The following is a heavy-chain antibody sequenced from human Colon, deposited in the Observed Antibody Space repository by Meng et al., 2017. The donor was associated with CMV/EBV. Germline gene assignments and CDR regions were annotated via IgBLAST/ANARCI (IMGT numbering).Heavy chain of an antibody. V-gene: IGHV3-7*01. CDR2: IKEDGSEK. D-gene: IGHD2-15*01. Sequence: GSLRLSCSVSGFTFSSYWMSWVRQAPGKGLEWVAQIKEDGSEKYYVDSVRGRFTIYRDNAKKSVYLQMNSLRAEDTAVYYCTRPFVVEAARSMDVWGQGTTVTVSS. CDR1: GFTFSSYW. J-gene: IGHJ6*02. CDR3: TRPFVVEAARSMDV.